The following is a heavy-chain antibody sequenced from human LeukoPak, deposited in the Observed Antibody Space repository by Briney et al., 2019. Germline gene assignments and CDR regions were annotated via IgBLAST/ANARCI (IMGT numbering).Heavy chain of an antibody. Sequence: PGGSLRLSCAASGFTFSSYGMHWVRQAPGKGLEWVAFISYDGSNKYYADSVKGRFTISRDNSKNTLYLHINSLRAEDTAVYYCVKDIPLHYWGQGTLVIVSS. V-gene: IGHV3-30*02. CDR1: GFTFSSYG. J-gene: IGHJ4*02. CDR2: ISYDGSNK. CDR3: VKDIPLHY.